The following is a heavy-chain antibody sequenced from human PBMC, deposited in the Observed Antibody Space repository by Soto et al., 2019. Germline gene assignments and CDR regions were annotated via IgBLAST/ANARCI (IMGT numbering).Heavy chain of an antibody. D-gene: IGHD3-16*02. CDR1: GFTFSNYA. V-gene: IGHV3-23*01. CDR2: ISGSGGST. Sequence: GGSLRLSCAASGFTFSNYAMSWVRQAPGKGLEWVSAISGSGGSTYYADSVKGRFTISRDNSKNTLFLQMNSLRAEDTAVYYCAKVDRYDYIWGSYRANDGFDIWGQGTMVTVSS. J-gene: IGHJ3*02. CDR3: AKVDRYDYIWGSYRANDGFDI.